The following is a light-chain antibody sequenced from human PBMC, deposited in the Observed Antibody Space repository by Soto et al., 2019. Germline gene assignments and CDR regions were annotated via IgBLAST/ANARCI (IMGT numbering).Light chain of an antibody. CDR1: SSDVGAYNS. J-gene: IGLJ3*02. V-gene: IGLV2-8*01. CDR2: EVN. Sequence: QSALTQPPSASGSPGQSVTISCTGTSSDVGAYNSVSWYQQHPGKAPKLMIYEVNKRPSGVPDRFSGSKSGNTASLTVSGLQAEDEADYDCNSHAGRNNLGVFGGGTKVTVL. CDR3: NSHAGRNNLGV.